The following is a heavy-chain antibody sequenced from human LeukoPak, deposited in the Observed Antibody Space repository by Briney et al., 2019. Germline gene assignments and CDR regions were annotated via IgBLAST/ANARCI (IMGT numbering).Heavy chain of an antibody. CDR3: ARVRYGNLDV. V-gene: IGHV3-23*01. J-gene: IGHJ6*02. CDR2: IRGRGGST. CDR1: GFTLSSYA. D-gene: IGHD4-17*01. Sequence: GGSLRLSRAASGFTLSSYAMSWVRQAPGKGLEWVSSIRGRGGSTHYADSAKGRFTISRDNSKNTLYLQMNTLRAEDTAVLYCARVRYGNLDVWGQGTTVTVSS.